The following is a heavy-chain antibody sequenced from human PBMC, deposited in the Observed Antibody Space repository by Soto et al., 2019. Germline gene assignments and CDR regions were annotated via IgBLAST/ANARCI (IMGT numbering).Heavy chain of an antibody. J-gene: IGHJ6*03. CDR3: VRGYCSGGSGYAYDYYYMDV. V-gene: IGHV1-69*02. CDR2: IIPILGIA. Sequence: QVQLVQSGAEVKKPGSSVKVSCKASGGTFSSYTISWVRQAPGQGLEWMGRIIPILGIANYAQKFQGRVTITADKSTSTAYMEVSSRRSEDTAVYYCVRGYCSGGSGYAYDYYYMDVWGKGSTVTVSS. D-gene: IGHD2-15*01. CDR1: GGTFSSYT.